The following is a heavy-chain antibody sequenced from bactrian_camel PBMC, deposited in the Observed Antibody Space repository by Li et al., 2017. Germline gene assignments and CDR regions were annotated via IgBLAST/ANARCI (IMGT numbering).Heavy chain of an antibody. D-gene: IGHD3*01. J-gene: IGHJ4*01. CDR3: AADVVLSPIEFNMIRTANY. Sequence: QVQLVESGGGSVRAGGSLRLSCAASGYTYSSYCMGWFRQAPGKEREGVAAIDVDGSTNYADAVKGRFTISRDNANNTLYLQMNSLKPEDTAMYYCAADVVLSPIEFNMIRTANYWGQGTQVTVS. CDR1: GYTYSSYC. CDR2: IDVDGST. V-gene: IGHV3S55*01.